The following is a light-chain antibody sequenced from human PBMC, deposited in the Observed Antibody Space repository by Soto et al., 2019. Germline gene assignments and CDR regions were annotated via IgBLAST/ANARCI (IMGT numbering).Light chain of an antibody. CDR1: QSVSSN. CDR2: GAS. J-gene: IGKJ4*01. V-gene: IGKV3-15*01. CDR3: QQYNNWPLLT. Sequence: EIVMTQSPATLSVSPGERATLSCRASQSVSSNLAWSQQKPGQAPRLLIYGASTRANGIPARFSGSGSGTEFTLTISTLQSEDFAVYYCQQYNNWPLLTFGGGTKVEIK.